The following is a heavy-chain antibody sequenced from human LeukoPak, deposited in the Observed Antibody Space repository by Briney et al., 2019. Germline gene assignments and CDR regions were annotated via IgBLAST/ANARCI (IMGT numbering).Heavy chain of an antibody. V-gene: IGHV1-18*04. CDR1: GYTFTGYY. CDR3: ARDTKGYFDAFDI. Sequence: ASVKVSCKASGYTFTGYYMHWVRQAPGQGLEWMGWISAYNGNTNYAQKLQGRVTMTTDTSTSTAYMELRSLRSDDTAVYYCARDTKGYFDAFDIWGQGTMVTVSS. CDR2: ISAYNGNT. D-gene: IGHD2-15*01. J-gene: IGHJ3*02.